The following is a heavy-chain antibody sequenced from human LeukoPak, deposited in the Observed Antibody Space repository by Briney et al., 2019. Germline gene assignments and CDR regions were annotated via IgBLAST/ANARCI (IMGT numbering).Heavy chain of an antibody. CDR3: ARERWLDGYYFDY. J-gene: IGHJ4*02. V-gene: IGHV4-4*07. CDR2: IYTSGST. Sequence: SETLSLTCTVSGGAISSYYWSWLRQPAGKGLEWIGRIYTSGSTNYNPSLKSRVTMSVDTSKNQFSLKLSSVTAADTAVYYCARERWLDGYYFDYWGQGTLVTVSS. D-gene: IGHD6-19*01. CDR1: GGAISSYY.